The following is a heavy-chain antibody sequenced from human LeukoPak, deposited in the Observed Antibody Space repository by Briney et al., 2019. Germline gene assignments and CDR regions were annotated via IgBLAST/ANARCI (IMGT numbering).Heavy chain of an antibody. J-gene: IGHJ4*02. CDR3: ARDSPRYCSGGSCYTNY. V-gene: IGHV1-18*01. D-gene: IGHD2-15*01. CDR2: ISAYNGNT. CDR1: GGTFSSYA. Sequence: GSSVKVSCKASGGTFSSYAISWVRQAPGQGLEWMGWISAYNGNTNYAQKLQGRVTMTTDTSTSTAYMELRSLRSDDTAVYYCARDSPRYCSGGSCYTNYWGQGTLVTVSS.